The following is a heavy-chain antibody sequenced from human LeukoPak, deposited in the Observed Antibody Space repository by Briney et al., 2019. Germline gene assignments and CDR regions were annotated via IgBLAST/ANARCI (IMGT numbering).Heavy chain of an antibody. J-gene: IGHJ4*02. CDR3: ARVVAAGLSFDY. CDR2: IYYRGST. Sequence: KPSQTLSLTCTVSGGSISSDDYYWSWIRQSPGKGLEWIGYIYYRGSTKYNTSLKSRITISVDTSKNQFSLNLSSVTAADTAVYYCARVVAAGLSFDYWGQGTLVTVSS. D-gene: IGHD6-13*01. V-gene: IGHV4-30-4*01. CDR1: GGSISSDDYY.